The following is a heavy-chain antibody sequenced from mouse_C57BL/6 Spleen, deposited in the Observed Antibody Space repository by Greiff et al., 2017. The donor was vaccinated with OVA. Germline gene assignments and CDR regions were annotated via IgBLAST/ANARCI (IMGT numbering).Heavy chain of an antibody. V-gene: IGHV1-82*01. J-gene: IGHJ3*01. CDR3: ARGGSSYVGWFAY. D-gene: IGHD1-1*01. CDR1: GYALSSSW. CDR2: IYPGDGDT. Sequence: VQLQQSGPELVKPGASVKISCKASGYALSSSWMNWVKQRPGKGLEWIGRIYPGDGDTNYNGKFKGKATLTADKSSSTAYMQLSSLTSEDSAVYFCARGGSSYVGWFAYWGQGTLVTVSA.